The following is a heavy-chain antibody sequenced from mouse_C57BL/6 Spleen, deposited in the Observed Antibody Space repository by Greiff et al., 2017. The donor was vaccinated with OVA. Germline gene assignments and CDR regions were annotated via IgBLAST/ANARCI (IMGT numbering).Heavy chain of an antibody. CDR1: GYTFTSYW. CDR2: IYPGSGST. CDR3: ARSNWDYYGSSYVDYFDY. V-gene: IGHV1-55*01. J-gene: IGHJ2*01. D-gene: IGHD1-1*01. Sequence: QVQLQQSGAELVKPGASVKMSCKASGYTFTSYWITWVKQRPGQGLEWIGDIYPGSGSTNYNEKFKSKATLTVDTSSSTAYMQLSSLTSEDSAVYYCARSNWDYYGSSYVDYFDYWGQGTTLTVSS.